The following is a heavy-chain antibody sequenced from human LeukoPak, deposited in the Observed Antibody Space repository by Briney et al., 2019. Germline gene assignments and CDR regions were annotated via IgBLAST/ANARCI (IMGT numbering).Heavy chain of an antibody. Sequence: SETLSLTCTVSGGSISSSSYYWGWIRQPPGKGLEWIGSIYYSGSTYYNPSLKSRVTISVDTSKNQFSLKLSSVTAADTAVYYCARSVVGAIYYFDYWGQGTLVTVSS. D-gene: IGHD1-26*01. CDR2: IYYSGST. V-gene: IGHV4-39*01. J-gene: IGHJ4*02. CDR1: GGSISSSSYY. CDR3: ARSVVGAIYYFDY.